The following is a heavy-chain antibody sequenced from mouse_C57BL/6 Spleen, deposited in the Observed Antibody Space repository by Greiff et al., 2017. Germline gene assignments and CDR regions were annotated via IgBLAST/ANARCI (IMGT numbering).Heavy chain of an antibody. D-gene: IGHD1-1*01. CDR1: GFTFSSYA. V-gene: IGHV5-9-1*02. CDR3: TRETTVVARYAMDY. J-gene: IGHJ4*01. Sequence: DVHLVESGEGLVKPGGFLKLSCAASGFTFSSYAMSWVRKTPEKRLEWVAYISSGGDYIYYADTVKGRFTISRDNARNTLYLQMSSLKSEDTAMYYCTRETTVVARYAMDYWGQGTSGTVSS. CDR2: ISSGGDYI.